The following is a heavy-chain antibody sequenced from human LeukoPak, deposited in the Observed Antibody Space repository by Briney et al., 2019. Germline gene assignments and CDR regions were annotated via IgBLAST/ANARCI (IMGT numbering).Heavy chain of an antibody. CDR1: GFTFGDYA. D-gene: IGHD6-19*01. CDR3: ATRSVSAPT. J-gene: IGHJ5*02. CDR2: IYSNGDT. V-gene: IGHV3-20*04. Sequence: PGGSLRLSCTASGFTFGDYAMSWFRQAPGKGLQWVSLIYSNGDTRYAGSVKGRFTISRDKSTNTLYLQMNGLRAEDTAFYYCATRSVSAPTWGQGILVTVSS.